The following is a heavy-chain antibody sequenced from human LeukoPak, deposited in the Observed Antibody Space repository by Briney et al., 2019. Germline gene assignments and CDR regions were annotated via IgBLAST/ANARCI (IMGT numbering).Heavy chain of an antibody. CDR2: IYSGGGT. V-gene: IGHV3-66*01. D-gene: IGHD6-13*01. J-gene: IGHJ6*02. Sequence: GGSLRLSCAASGFTFSTYGMHWVRQAPGKGLEWVSVIYSGGGTYYADSVKGRFTISRDNSKNTLYLQMNSLRAEDTAVYYCARDQRQQLVHYYYYGMDVWGQGTTVTVSS. CDR3: ARDQRQQLVHYYYYGMDV. CDR1: GFTFSTYG.